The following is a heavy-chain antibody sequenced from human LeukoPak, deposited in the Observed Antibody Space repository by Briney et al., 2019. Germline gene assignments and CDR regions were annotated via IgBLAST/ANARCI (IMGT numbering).Heavy chain of an antibody. V-gene: IGHV3-74*01. CDR3: AREYDSGSFYN. J-gene: IGHJ4*02. CDR2: IKSDGSIT. CDR1: GLTIRTSW. D-gene: IGHD1-26*01. Sequence: TGGSLRLSCAASGLTIRTSWVHWVRQAPGKGLVWVSHIKSDGSITSYTDSVKGRFTISRDNAKNTLYLQMNSLRAEDTAVYYCAREYDSGSFYNWGQGTLVTVSS.